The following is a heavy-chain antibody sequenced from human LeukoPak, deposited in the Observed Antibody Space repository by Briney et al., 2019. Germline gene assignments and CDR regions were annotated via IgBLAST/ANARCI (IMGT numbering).Heavy chain of an antibody. CDR3: ARQGWFGELLTTPDY. J-gene: IGHJ4*02. V-gene: IGHV5-51*01. CDR2: IYPGDSDT. D-gene: IGHD3-10*01. Sequence: GESLKISCKGSGFSFTSYWIGWVRQMPGKGLEWMGIIYPGDSDTRYSPSFRGQVTISADKSISTAYLQWSSLKASDTAMYYCARQGWFGELLTTPDYWGQGTLVTVSS. CDR1: GFSFTSYW.